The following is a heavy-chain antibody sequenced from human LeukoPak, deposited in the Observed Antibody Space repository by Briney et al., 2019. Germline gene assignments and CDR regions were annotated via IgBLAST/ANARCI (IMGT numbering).Heavy chain of an antibody. V-gene: IGHV1-8*01. D-gene: IGHD6-6*01. Sequence: GASVKVSCNASGYTFTSYDINWVRQATGQGLEWMGWMNPNSGNTGYAQKFQGRVTMTRNTSISTAYMELSSLRSEDTAVYYCAVSTFIEYSSSWYYYYYMDVWGKGTTVTVSS. J-gene: IGHJ6*03. CDR2: MNPNSGNT. CDR3: AVSTFIEYSSSWYYYYYMDV. CDR1: GYTFTSYD.